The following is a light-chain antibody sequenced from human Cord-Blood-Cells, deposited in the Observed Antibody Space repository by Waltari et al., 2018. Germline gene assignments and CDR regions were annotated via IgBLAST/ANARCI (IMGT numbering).Light chain of an antibody. CDR1: SGSIASHS. CDR3: QSYDSSNVV. CDR2: EDN. V-gene: IGLV6-57*02. Sequence: FMLTQPHSVSESPGKTVTISCTGSSGSIASHSVPWYHQRPGTAPTTVIYEDNQRPSGVPDRFSGSIDSSSNSASLTISGLKTEDEADYYCQSYDSSNVVFGGGTKLTVL. J-gene: IGLJ2*01.